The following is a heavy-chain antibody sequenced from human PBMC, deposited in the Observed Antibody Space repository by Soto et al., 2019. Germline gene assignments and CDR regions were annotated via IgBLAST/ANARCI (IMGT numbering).Heavy chain of an antibody. CDR1: GHSLTDLS. CDR2: FDPEEGEI. CDR3: ATTRTTYVYDFDS. J-gene: IGHJ4*02. D-gene: IGHD3-16*01. V-gene: IGHV1-24*01. Sequence: ASVKVSCKVAGHSLTDLSMHWVRQGPGRGLEWLGGFDPEEGEIIYAQNFQGRIRLTEDTSTDTAFMELNSLKSEDTAIYYCATTRTTYVYDFDSWGQGTLVTVS.